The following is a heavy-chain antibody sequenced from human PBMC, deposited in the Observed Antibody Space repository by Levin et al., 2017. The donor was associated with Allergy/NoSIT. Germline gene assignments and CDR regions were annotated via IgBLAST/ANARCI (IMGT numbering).Heavy chain of an antibody. V-gene: IGHV1-69*13. D-gene: IGHD2-2*01. CDR1: GGTFSSHA. Sequence: ASVKVSCKASGGTFSSHAINWVRQAPGQGLEWMGGIRPIFGTADYAQKFQGRVTITADESTSTAYMELSSLRSEDTAVYYCSMEANIVVVPAAGDASDIWGQGTLVTVSS. CDR3: SMEANIVVVPAAGDASDI. J-gene: IGHJ3*02. CDR2: IRPIFGTA.